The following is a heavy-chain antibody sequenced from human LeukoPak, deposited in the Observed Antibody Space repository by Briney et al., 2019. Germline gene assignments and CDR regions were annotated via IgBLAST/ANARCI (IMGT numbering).Heavy chain of an antibody. CDR3: ARDSIAAPDY. J-gene: IGHJ4*02. V-gene: IGHV4-39*07. CDR2: SYYSGIT. Sequence: PSETLSLTCTVSGGSISSSSYYWGWIRQPPGKGLECIVSSYYSGITYYSPSLNSRVTILLDTSKIQFSLKLSSVTAADTVVYYCARDSIAAPDYWGQGTLVGVSS. CDR1: GGSISSSSYY. D-gene: IGHD6-6*01.